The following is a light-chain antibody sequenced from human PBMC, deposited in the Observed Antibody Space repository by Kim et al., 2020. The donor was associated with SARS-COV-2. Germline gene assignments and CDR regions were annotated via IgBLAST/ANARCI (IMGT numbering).Light chain of an antibody. CDR3: ATWDGSLSGWV. J-gene: IGLJ3*02. Sequence: PRPAVTILCPGSTSNIGSNTVYWYQQLPGTATKLRIYTDNQRPSGVPDRFSGSKSGTSASLAISGLRSEDEADYYCATWDGSLSGWVFGGGTQLTVL. V-gene: IGLV1-47*01. CDR2: TDN. CDR1: TSNIGSNT.